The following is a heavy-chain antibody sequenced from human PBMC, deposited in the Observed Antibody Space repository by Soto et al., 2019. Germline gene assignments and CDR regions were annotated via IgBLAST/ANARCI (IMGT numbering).Heavy chain of an antibody. CDR2: IKQDGSEK. V-gene: IGHV3-7*01. CDR3: ARDSSDDILNGYYNDAFDI. Sequence: EVQLVESGGGLVQPGGSLRLSCAASGFTFSSYWMSWVRQAPGKGLEWVANIKQDGSEKYYVDSVKGRFTISRDNAKNSLYLQMNSLRAEDTAVYYCARDSSDDILNGYYNDAFDIWGQGTMVTVSS. D-gene: IGHD3-9*01. J-gene: IGHJ3*02. CDR1: GFTFSSYW.